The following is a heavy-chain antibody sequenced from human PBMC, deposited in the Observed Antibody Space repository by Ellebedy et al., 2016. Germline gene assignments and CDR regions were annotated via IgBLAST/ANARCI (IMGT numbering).Heavy chain of an antibody. CDR1: GFNFNKYS. CDR2: IGSTGSYI. Sequence: GESLKISCAASGFNFNKYSLNWVRQAPGKGLQWVSSIGSTGSYIYYADSVKGRFTISRDTANNSLYLQMNSLRGEDTAVYYCARDSLNTYSNYRSSWYFDLWGRGTLVTVSS. D-gene: IGHD4-11*01. CDR3: ARDSLNTYSNYRSSWYFDL. J-gene: IGHJ2*01. V-gene: IGHV3-21*01.